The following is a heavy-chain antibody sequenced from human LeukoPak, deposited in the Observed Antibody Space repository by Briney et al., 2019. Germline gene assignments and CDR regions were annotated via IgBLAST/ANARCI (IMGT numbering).Heavy chain of an antibody. V-gene: IGHV3-21*01. CDR2: ISSSSSYI. Sequence: GGSLRLSCAASGFTFSSYSMNWVRQAPGKGLEWVSSISSSSSYIYYADSVKGRFTISRDNAKNSLYLQMNSLRAEDTAVYYCARGRRVGATDYWGQGTLVTVYS. CDR3: ARGRRVGATDY. D-gene: IGHD1-26*01. J-gene: IGHJ4*02. CDR1: GFTFSSYS.